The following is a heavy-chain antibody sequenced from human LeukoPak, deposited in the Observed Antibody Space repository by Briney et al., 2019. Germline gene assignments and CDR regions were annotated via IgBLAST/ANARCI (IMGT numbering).Heavy chain of an antibody. J-gene: IGHJ6*03. V-gene: IGHV4-61*02. CDR3: ARETGGLRHYYMDV. Sequence: PSQTLSLTCTVSGGSISSGSYYWSWIRQPAGKGLEWIGRIYTSGSTNYNPSLKSRVTISVDTSKNQFSLKLSSVTAADTAVYYCARETGGLRHYYMDVWGKGTTVTVSS. D-gene: IGHD4-17*01. CDR1: GGSISSGSYY. CDR2: IYTSGST.